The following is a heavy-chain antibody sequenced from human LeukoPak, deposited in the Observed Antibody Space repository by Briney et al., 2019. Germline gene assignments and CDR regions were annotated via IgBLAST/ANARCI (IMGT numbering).Heavy chain of an antibody. CDR2: IRYDGSNT. Sequence: GGSLRLSCAASGFSLSGYGMHWVRQAPGKGLEWVAFIRYDGSNTYHADSVKGRFTVSRDNSKNTLYLQMNSLRVEDAAVYHCAIQCGGNCGGDRWGQGTLVIVSS. V-gene: IGHV3-30*02. D-gene: IGHD2-21*02. CDR3: AIQCGGNCGGDR. J-gene: IGHJ5*02. CDR1: GFSLSGYG.